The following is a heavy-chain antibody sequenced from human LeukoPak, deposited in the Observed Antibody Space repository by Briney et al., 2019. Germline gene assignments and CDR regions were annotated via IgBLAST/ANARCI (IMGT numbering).Heavy chain of an antibody. CDR1: GGSISSGSYY. Sequence: SQTLSLTCTVSGGSISSGSYYWSWIRQPAGKGLEWIGRIYTSGSTNYNPSLKSRVTISVDTSKNQFSLKLSSVTAADTAVYYCARGVKWLLQLDYWGQGTLVTVSS. CDR2: IYTSGST. D-gene: IGHD3-22*01. J-gene: IGHJ4*02. CDR3: ARGVKWLLQLDY. V-gene: IGHV4-61*02.